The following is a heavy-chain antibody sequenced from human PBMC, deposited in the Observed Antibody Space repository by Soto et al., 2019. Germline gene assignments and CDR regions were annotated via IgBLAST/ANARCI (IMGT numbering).Heavy chain of an antibody. CDR1: GYTFTSYG. Sequence: ASVKVACKASGYTFTSYGISWVRQAPGQGLEWMGWISAYNGNTNYAQKLQGRVTMTTDTSTSTAYMELRSLRSDDTAVYYCASCIMITVGGVICYYGMDVWGQGNTV. CDR2: ISAYNGNT. CDR3: ASCIMITVGGVICYYGMDV. J-gene: IGHJ6*02. V-gene: IGHV1-18*04. D-gene: IGHD3-16*01.